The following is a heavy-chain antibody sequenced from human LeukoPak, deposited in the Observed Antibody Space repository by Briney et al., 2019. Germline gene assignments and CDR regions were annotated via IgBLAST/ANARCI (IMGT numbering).Heavy chain of an antibody. V-gene: IGHV3-48*01. CDR2: ISSSSSSI. J-gene: IGHJ4*02. CDR1: GFIFSSYS. Sequence: PGGSLRLSCAASGFIFSSYSMNWVRQAPGKGLGWVSYISSSSSSIYYADAVKGRFTISRDNAKNSLYLQMNSLRAEDTAVYYCARVYRRYFDYWGQGTLVTVSS. CDR3: ARVYRRYFDY. D-gene: IGHD1-14*01.